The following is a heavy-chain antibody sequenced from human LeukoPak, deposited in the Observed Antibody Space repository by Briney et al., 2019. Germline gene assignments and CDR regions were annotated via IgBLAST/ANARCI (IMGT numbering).Heavy chain of an antibody. J-gene: IGHJ4*02. CDR3: AKDLGRYYYDSSGYLFDY. D-gene: IGHD3-22*01. CDR2: IWYDGSNK. CDR1: GFTVSSYG. Sequence: PGRSLRLSCAASGFTVSSYGMHWVRQAPGKGLEWVAVIWYDGSNKYYAGSVKGRFTISRDNSKNTLYLQMNSLRAEDTAVYYCAKDLGRYYYDSSGYLFDYWGQGTLVTVSS. V-gene: IGHV3-33*06.